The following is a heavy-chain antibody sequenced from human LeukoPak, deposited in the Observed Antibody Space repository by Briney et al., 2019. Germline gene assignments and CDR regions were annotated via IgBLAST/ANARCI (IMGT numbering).Heavy chain of an antibody. CDR1: GFTFDDYA. J-gene: IGHJ5*02. V-gene: IGHV3-9*03. CDR2: ISGNSGSI. Sequence: GRSLRLSCAASGFTFDDYAMHWVRQAPGKGLEWVSVISGNSGSIGYADSVKGRLTISRDNAKNSMYLQMNSLRAEDMALYYCAKSPGVNSAPFDPWGQGTLVTVSS. CDR3: AKSPGVNSAPFDP. D-gene: IGHD3-10*01.